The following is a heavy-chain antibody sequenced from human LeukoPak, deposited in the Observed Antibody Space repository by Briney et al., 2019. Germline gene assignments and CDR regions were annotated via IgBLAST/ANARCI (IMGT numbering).Heavy chain of an antibody. CDR2: ISYDGSNK. V-gene: IGHV3-30*18. J-gene: IGHJ6*02. CDR1: GFTFSSCG. Sequence: GGSLRLSCAASGFTFSSCGMHWVRQAPGKGLEWVAVISYDGSNKYYADSVKGRFTISRDNSKNTLYLQMNSLRAEDTAVYYCAKELVGATPYYYYGIDVWGQGTTVTVSS. CDR3: AKELVGATPYYYYGIDV. D-gene: IGHD1-26*01.